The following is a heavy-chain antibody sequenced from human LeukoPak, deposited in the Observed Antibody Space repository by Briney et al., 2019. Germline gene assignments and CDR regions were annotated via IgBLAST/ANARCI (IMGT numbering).Heavy chain of an antibody. Sequence: SVKVSCKASGGTFSSYAISWVRQAPGQGLERMGGIIPIFGTANYAQKFQGRVTITTDESTSTAYMELSSLRSEDTAVYYCARPRGNYGSNNWFDPWGQGTLVTVSS. D-gene: IGHD1-7*01. CDR1: GGTFSSYA. V-gene: IGHV1-69*05. J-gene: IGHJ5*02. CDR2: IIPIFGTA. CDR3: ARPRGNYGSNNWFDP.